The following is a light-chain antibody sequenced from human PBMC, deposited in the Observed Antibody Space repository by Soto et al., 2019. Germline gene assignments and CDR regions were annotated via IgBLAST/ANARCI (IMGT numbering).Light chain of an antibody. CDR3: CSHAGGGTLV. Sequence: QSVLTQPASVSGSPGQSITVSCTGTNTDVGGYNYVSWYQQHPGKAPKLLIYEGTKRPSGVSNRFSGSKSGNTASLTISGLQAEDEADYYCCSHAGGGTLVFGGGTKLTVL. J-gene: IGLJ3*02. CDR2: EGT. CDR1: NTDVGGYNY. V-gene: IGLV2-23*01.